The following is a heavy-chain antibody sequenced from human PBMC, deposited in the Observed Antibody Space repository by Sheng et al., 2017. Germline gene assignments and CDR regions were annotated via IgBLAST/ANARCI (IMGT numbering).Heavy chain of an antibody. CDR3: ARESVVVPAAMNPDHAFDI. V-gene: IGHV1-2*02. CDR1: GYTFTGYY. D-gene: IGHD2-2*01. J-gene: IGHJ3*02. Sequence: QVQLVQSGAEVKKPGASVKVSCKASGYTFTGYYMHWVRQAPGQGLEWMGWINPNSGGTNYAQKFQGRVTMTRDTSISTAYMELSRLRSDDTAVYYCARESVVVPAAMNPDHAFDIWGQGTMVTVSS. CDR2: INPNSGGT.